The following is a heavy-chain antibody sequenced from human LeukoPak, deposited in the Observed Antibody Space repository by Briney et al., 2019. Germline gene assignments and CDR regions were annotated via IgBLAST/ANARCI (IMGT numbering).Heavy chain of an antibody. J-gene: IGHJ4*02. Sequence: PGGSLRLSCAASGFTFSSYAMHWVRQAPGKGLEWVAVILYDGSKCYADSVKGRFIISRDNSKNTLYLQMNSLRAEDTAVYYCARRERYLLHIDYWGQGTLVTVSS. CDR1: GFTFSSYA. V-gene: IGHV3-30*04. CDR3: ARRERYLLHIDY. D-gene: IGHD2-15*01. CDR2: ILYDGSK.